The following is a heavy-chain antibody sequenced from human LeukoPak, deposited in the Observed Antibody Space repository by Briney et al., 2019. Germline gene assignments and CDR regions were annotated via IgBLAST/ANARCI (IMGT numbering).Heavy chain of an antibody. CDR2: INHSGST. D-gene: IGHD2-21*02. CDR1: GGSFSGYY. V-gene: IGHV4-34*01. J-gene: IGHJ5*02. Sequence: PSETLSLTCAVYGGSFSGYYWSWIRQPPGKGLEWIGEINHSGSTNYNPSLKSRVTISVDTSKNQFSLKLSSVTAADTAVYYCARHDIVVVTAILRGLGRGSSWFDPWGHGTLVTVSS. CDR3: ARHDIVVVTAILRGLGRGSSWFDP.